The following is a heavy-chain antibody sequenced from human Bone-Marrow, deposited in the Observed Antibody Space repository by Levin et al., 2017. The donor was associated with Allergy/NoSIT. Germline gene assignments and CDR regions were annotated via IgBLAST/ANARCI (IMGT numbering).Heavy chain of an antibody. CDR1: GFTFSSYA. CDR2: ISYDGSNK. Sequence: HPGGSLRLSCAASGFTFSSYAMHWVRQAPGKGLEWVAVISYDGSNKYYADSVKGRFTISRDNSKNTLYLQMNSLRAEDTAVYYCAREFGMITFGGVIGNDYWGQGTLVTVSS. CDR3: AREFGMITFGGVIGNDY. V-gene: IGHV3-30*04. D-gene: IGHD3-16*02. J-gene: IGHJ4*02.